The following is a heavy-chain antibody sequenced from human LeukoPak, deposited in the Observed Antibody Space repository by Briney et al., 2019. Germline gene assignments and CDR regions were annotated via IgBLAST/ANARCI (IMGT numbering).Heavy chain of an antibody. D-gene: IGHD3-10*01. Sequence: GGSLRLSCGGSAFTFSDYYMSWIRQAPGKGLEWLSYISSSSGYTNYADSVRGKFTISRDNSKNTLYLQMNSLRAEDTAVYYCASILRSSSGYYFDYWGQGTLVTVSS. J-gene: IGHJ4*02. CDR1: AFTFSDYY. V-gene: IGHV3-11*06. CDR2: ISSSSGYT. CDR3: ASILRSSSGYYFDY.